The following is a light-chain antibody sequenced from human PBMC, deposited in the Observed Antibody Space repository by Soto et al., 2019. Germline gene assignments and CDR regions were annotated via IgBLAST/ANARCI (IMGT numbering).Light chain of an antibody. J-gene: IGLJ2*01. CDR3: AAWDDSLNGQV. CDR2: SSN. Sequence: QSVLTQPPSASGTPGQRVTISCSGSSSNIGSNTVNWYQQLPGTAPKLLIYSSNQRPSGVPDRFSGSKSGTSASLAISGLQSEDEADYYCAAWDDSLNGQVFGGGTKVPS. CDR1: SSNIGSNT. V-gene: IGLV1-44*01.